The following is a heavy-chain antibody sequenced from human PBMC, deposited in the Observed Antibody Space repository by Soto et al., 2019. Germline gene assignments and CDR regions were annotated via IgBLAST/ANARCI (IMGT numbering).Heavy chain of an antibody. Sequence: GGSLRLSCAASGFTFSSYGMHWVRQAPGKGLEWVAVISYDGSNKYYADSVKGRFTISRDNSKNTLYLQMNSLRAEDTAVYYCAKDLGRGCSGGSCYLYYYYGMDVWGQGTTVTVSS. D-gene: IGHD2-15*01. J-gene: IGHJ6*02. CDR3: AKDLGRGCSGGSCYLYYYYGMDV. CDR1: GFTFSSYG. V-gene: IGHV3-30*18. CDR2: ISYDGSNK.